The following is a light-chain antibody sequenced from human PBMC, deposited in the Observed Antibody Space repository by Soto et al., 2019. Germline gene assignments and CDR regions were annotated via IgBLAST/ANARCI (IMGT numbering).Light chain of an antibody. V-gene: IGLV2-11*01. CDR1: SSDIGIYNY. Sequence: QSALTQSRSVSGSPGQSVTISCSGSSSDIGIYNYVSWYQHHPGKVPKVLIYDVNKRPSGVPDRFSGYKSGNTASLTISGLQADDAADYYCCSDAGRYTMVFGGGTKLTVL. J-gene: IGLJ2*01. CDR3: CSDAGRYTMV. CDR2: DVN.